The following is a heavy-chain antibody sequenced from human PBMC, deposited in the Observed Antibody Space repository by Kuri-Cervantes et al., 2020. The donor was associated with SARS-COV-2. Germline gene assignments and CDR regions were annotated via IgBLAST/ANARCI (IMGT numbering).Heavy chain of an antibody. J-gene: IGHJ4*02. CDR1: GNTLTELP. CDR3: ARDVGGSSIAASFDY. V-gene: IGHV1-24*01. CDR2: FDPEQREI. D-gene: IGHD6-6*01. Sequence: ASVKVSCKVSGNTLTELPLHWVRQAPGKGLEWMGGFDPEQREIIYAQKFQGRVSMTEDTSTDTAYMELSSLRSEDTAVYYCARDVGGSSIAASFDYWGQGTLVTVSS.